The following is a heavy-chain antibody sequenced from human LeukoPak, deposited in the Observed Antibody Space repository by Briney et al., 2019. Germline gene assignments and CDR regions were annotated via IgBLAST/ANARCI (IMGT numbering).Heavy chain of an antibody. J-gene: IGHJ4*02. CDR2: IIPIFGTA. Sequence: SVKVSCKASGGTFSSYAISWVRQAPGQGLEWMGGIIPIFGTANYAQKFQGRVTITTDESTSTAYMELSSLRSEDTAVYYCARVTRGYYYDSSGYSQGYYFDYWGQGTLVTVSS. CDR3: ARVTRGYYYDSSGYSQGYYFDY. V-gene: IGHV1-69*05. CDR1: GGTFSSYA. D-gene: IGHD3-22*01.